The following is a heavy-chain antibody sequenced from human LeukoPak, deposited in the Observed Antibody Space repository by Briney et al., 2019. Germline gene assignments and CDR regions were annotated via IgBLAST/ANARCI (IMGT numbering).Heavy chain of an antibody. V-gene: IGHV3-23*01. CDR2: ISGSGGST. Sequence: GGSLRLSCAASGFTFSSYAMSWVRQAPGKGLEWASAISGSGGSTYYADSVKGRFTISRDNSKNTLYLQMNSLRAEDTAVYYCAKDLNVCSSTSCYNWFDPWGQGTLVTVSS. D-gene: IGHD2-2*01. CDR3: AKDLNVCSSTSCYNWFDP. J-gene: IGHJ5*02. CDR1: GFTFSSYA.